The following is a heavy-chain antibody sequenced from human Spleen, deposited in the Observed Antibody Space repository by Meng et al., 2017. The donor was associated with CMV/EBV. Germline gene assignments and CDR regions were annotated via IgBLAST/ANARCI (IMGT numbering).Heavy chain of an antibody. CDR3: ARESSLGIPYYCSSTSCYNADFSYGFSS. CDR1: GFTFRSDW. J-gene: IGHJ5*02. CDR2: INSDGSST. D-gene: IGHD2-2*01. Sequence: GGSLRLSCVASGFTFRSDWMHWVRQAPGKGLVWVSRINSDGSSTTYADSVKGRFTISRDNAKNTLYLQMNSLRAEDTAVYYCARESSLGIPYYCSSTSCYNADFSYGFSSWGQGTLVTVSS. V-gene: IGHV3-74*01.